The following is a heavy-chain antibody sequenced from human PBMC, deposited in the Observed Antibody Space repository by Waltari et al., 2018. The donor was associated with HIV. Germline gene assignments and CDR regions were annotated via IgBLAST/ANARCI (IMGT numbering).Heavy chain of an antibody. J-gene: IGHJ4*02. CDR1: GFPFNTFG. CDR2: IGTSSRPI. V-gene: IGHV3-48*04. Sequence: DVQLEESGGGLVQPGGSLRLSCAASGFPFNTFGFNCVRQAPGKGLGLVPYIGTSSRPIYYADSVKGRFTISRDDAKNSLYLEMNSLRADDTAVYYCARESYYYDSSGYPLAYWGQGILVTVSS. D-gene: IGHD3-22*01. CDR3: ARESYYYDSSGYPLAY.